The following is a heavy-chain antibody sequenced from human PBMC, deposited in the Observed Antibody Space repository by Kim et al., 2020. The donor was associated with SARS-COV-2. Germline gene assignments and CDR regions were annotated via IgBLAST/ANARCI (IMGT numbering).Heavy chain of an antibody. J-gene: IGHJ3*02. CDR3: ARGTTSPGKAFDI. CDR1: GGSISYYY. Sequence: SETLSLTCTVSGGSISYYYWSWIRQSPGKGLEWIGYIYYSGSTYYNPSLKSRVTISVDTSKNQFSLKLSSVTAADTAVYYCARGTTSPGKAFDIWGQGT. CDR2: IYYSGST. D-gene: IGHD4-17*01. V-gene: IGHV4-59*13.